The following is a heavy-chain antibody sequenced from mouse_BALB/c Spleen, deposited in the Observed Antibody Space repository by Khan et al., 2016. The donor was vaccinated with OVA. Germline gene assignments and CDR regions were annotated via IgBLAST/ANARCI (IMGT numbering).Heavy chain of an antibody. CDR2: INTYTGEP. V-gene: IGHV9-3-1*01. CDR3: ARSNGNYWFAY. J-gene: IGHJ3*01. CDR1: GYTLTNYG. Sequence: QIQLVQSGPELKKPGETVKISCKASGYTLTNYGMNWVKQAPGKGLKWMGWINTYTGEPTFADDFKGRFAFSLETSASTAYLQINNLKNDDTATYFCARSNGNYWFAYWGQGTLVTVSA. D-gene: IGHD2-1*01.